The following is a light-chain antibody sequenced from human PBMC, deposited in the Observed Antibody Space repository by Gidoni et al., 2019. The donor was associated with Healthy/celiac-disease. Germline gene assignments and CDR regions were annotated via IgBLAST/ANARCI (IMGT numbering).Light chain of an antibody. CDR1: QSISSY. J-gene: IGKJ2*01. Sequence: DVQMPQSPSSLSASVGDRVTITCRASQSISSYLNWYQQKPGKAPKLLIYAASSMQSGVPERFSGSGSGTDFTLTISSLQPEDFAMYYCQQSDSTPLTFGQGTKLEIK. CDR2: AAS. V-gene: IGKV1-39*01. CDR3: QQSDSTPLT.